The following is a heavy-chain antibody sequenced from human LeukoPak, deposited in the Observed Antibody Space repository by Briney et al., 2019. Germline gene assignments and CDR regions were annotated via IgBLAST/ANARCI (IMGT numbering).Heavy chain of an antibody. CDR1: GFTFSDYY. D-gene: IGHD4-23*01. J-gene: IGHJ4*02. CDR2: ISSSSSYT. Sequence: KPGGSLRLSCAASGFTFSDYYMSWIRQAPGKGLEWVSYISSSSSYTNYADSVKGRFTISRDNAKNSLYLQMKSLRAEDTAVYYCAEDQNLATVVTDGTGYWGQGTLVTVSS. V-gene: IGHV3-11*05. CDR3: AEDQNLATVVTDGTGY.